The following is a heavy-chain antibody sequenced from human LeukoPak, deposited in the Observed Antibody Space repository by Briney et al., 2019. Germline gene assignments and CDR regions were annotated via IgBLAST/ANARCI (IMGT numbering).Heavy chain of an antibody. Sequence: PSETLSLTCTVSGDSISTSNSYWSWIRQPPGKGLEWIGYIYYSGSTYYNPSLRSRVTISVDTSKNQFSLKLSSVTAADTAVYYCARSSEGRYYYDSSGFSYYYYYMDVWGKGTTVTISS. J-gene: IGHJ6*03. CDR2: IYYSGST. D-gene: IGHD3-22*01. CDR3: ARSSEGRYYYDSSGFSYYYYYMDV. CDR1: GDSISTSNSY. V-gene: IGHV4-61*01.